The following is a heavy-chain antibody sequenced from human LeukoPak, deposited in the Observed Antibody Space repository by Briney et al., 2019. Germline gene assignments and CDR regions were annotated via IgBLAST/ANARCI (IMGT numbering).Heavy chain of an antibody. V-gene: IGHV3-23*01. D-gene: IGHD3-10*01. CDR3: AKDSATYGRFDY. Sequence: PGGSLRLSFAASGFTFSSYGMSWVRQAPGKGLEWVSAISGSGTTTYSADSVKGRFTISRDNSKDTLYLQINTLRAEDTAIYYCAKDSATYGRFDYWGQGTLVSVSS. J-gene: IGHJ4*02. CDR1: GFTFSSYG. CDR2: ISGSGTTT.